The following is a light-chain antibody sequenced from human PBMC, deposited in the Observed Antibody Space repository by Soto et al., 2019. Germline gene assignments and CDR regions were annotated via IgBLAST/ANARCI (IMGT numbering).Light chain of an antibody. CDR1: SSDVGGYNY. Sequence: TQPASVSASPGQSITISCTGTSSDVGGYNYVSWYQQHPGKAPKLMIYEVSNRPSGVSNRFSGSKSGNTASLTISGLQAEDEADYYCSSYTSSNTLVFGTGTKVTVL. J-gene: IGLJ1*01. CDR3: SSYTSSNTLV. CDR2: EVS. V-gene: IGLV2-14*01.